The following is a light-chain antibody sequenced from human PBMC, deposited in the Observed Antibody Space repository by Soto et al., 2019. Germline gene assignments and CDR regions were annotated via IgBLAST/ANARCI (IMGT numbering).Light chain of an antibody. CDR3: SSYMTTSTLGV. CDR2: EVT. CDR1: SGDFATYNY. J-gene: IGLJ3*02. Sequence: QSALTQPASVSGSPGQSITISCTGTSGDFATYNYVSWYQHHPGKAPKLMIYEVTNRPSGVSNRFSGSKSGNTASLTISGLQAEDEADYYCSSYMTTSTLGVFGGGTKVTVL. V-gene: IGLV2-14*01.